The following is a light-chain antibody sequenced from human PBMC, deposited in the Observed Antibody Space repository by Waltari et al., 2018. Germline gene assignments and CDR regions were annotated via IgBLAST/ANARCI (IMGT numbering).Light chain of an antibody. CDR1: QLGHNF. Sequence: SYELTQPPSVSVSPGQTASITCSGAQLGHNFASWYQQKPGQSPVVVIYEDKKRPTGLPERFSGSNSGNAATLTISGTQAVDEADYYCQTWDGTTAVFGGGTKLTVL. J-gene: IGLJ3*02. V-gene: IGLV3-1*01. CDR2: EDK. CDR3: QTWDGTTAV.